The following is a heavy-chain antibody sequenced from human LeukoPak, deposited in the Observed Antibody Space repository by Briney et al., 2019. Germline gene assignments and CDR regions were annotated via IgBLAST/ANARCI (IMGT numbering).Heavy chain of an antibody. Sequence: GGSLRLSSAASGFTFSNYWMHWVRQAPGKGLVWVSRVNSDGSNTYYADSVKGRFTISRDNAKNTLYLQMNSLRAEDTAVYYCATPRGDYYYGMDVWGLGTTVTVSS. D-gene: IGHD3-10*01. CDR1: GFTFSNYW. CDR2: VNSDGSNT. V-gene: IGHV3-74*01. CDR3: ATPRGDYYYGMDV. J-gene: IGHJ6*02.